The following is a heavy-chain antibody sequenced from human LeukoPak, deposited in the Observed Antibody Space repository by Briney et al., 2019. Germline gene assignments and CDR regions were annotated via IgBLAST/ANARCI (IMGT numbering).Heavy chain of an antibody. Sequence: PSETLSLTCAVYGVSFSGYYWSWIRQPPGKGLEWIGEINHSGSTNYNPSLKSRVTISVDTSKNQFSLKLSSVTAADTAVYYCARGLSYYDSSGYISAWGQGTLVTVSS. CDR2: INHSGST. CDR1: GVSFSGYY. D-gene: IGHD3-22*01. CDR3: ARGLSYYDSSGYISA. J-gene: IGHJ5*02. V-gene: IGHV4-34*01.